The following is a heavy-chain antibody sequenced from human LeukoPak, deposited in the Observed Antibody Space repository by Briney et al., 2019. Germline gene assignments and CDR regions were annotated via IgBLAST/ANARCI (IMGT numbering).Heavy chain of an antibody. J-gene: IGHJ1*01. Sequence: GGSLRLSCAASGFTVSSKYMSWARQAPGKGLEWVSVLYSGGSTYYADSVKGRFTISRDNSKNTLYLQMNSLRAEDTAVYYCARDLDDSSGYYPPQHWGQGTLVTVSS. CDR3: ARDLDDSSGYYPPQH. V-gene: IGHV3-66*01. D-gene: IGHD3-22*01. CDR1: GFTVSSKY. CDR2: LYSGGST.